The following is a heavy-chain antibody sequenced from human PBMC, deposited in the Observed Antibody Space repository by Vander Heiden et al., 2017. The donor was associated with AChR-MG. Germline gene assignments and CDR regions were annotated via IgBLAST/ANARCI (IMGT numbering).Heavy chain of an antibody. CDR3: ARDLYSSSWYRIRYYYGMDV. V-gene: IGHV3-53*02. D-gene: IGHD6-13*01. CDR2: IYSGGST. J-gene: IGHJ6*02. CDR1: GFTVHSNY. Sequence: EVQLVATGGGLIQPGGSLRLSCAVSGFTVHSNYMGWGRQAPGKGLEWVSVIYSGGSTYYADSVKGRFTISRDNSKNTLYLQMNSLRAEDTAVYYCARDLYSSSWYRIRYYYGMDVWGQGTTVTVSS.